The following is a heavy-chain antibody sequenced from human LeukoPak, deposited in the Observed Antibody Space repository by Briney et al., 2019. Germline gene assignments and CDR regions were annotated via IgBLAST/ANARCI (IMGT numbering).Heavy chain of an antibody. J-gene: IGHJ5*02. CDR3: ARRGYSYGHNTNWFDP. Sequence: GESPKISCKGSGYSFTTYWIGWVRQMPGKGLEWMGIIYPGDSDTRYSPSFQGQVTISADKSITTAYLQWSSLKASDTAMYYCARRGYSYGHNTNWFDPWGQGTLVTVSS. CDR1: GYSFTTYW. CDR2: IYPGDSDT. V-gene: IGHV5-51*01. D-gene: IGHD5-18*01.